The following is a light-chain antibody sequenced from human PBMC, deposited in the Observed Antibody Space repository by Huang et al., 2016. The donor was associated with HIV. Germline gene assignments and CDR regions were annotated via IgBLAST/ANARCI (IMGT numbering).Light chain of an antibody. CDR1: QSVSSW. CDR2: KAS. J-gene: IGKJ2*01. Sequence: DIQMTQSPSTLSASVGDRVTITCRDSQSVSSWLAWYQQKSGKAPQLLIYKASTLQSGVPVRFSGSGSGTEFTLTISSLQPDDFATYHCQQYNTNSGYTFGQGTKLEIK. CDR3: QQYNTNSGYT. V-gene: IGKV1-5*03.